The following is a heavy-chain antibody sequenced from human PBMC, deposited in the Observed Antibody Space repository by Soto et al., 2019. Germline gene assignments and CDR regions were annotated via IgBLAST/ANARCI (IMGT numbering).Heavy chain of an antibody. D-gene: IGHD2-21*02. Sequence: QLQLQESGSRLVKSSETLSLTCAVSGDTISTGGYSWAWIRQPPGKPLEWIGHTYHSGNPNSNPSLKSRVIISLDTAKIPVSLELSSVTAADTAVYYCAGGTHGDCVGYFVPWSRGTLVT. CDR1: GDTISTGGYS. CDR3: AGGTHGDCVGYFVP. J-gene: IGHJ5*02. CDR2: TYHSGNP. V-gene: IGHV4-30-2*01.